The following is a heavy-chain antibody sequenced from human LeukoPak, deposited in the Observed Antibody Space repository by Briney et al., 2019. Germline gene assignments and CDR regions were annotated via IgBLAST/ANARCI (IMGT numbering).Heavy chain of an antibody. V-gene: IGHV4-30-4*01. D-gene: IGHD3-22*01. Sequence: SETLSLTCTDSGGSISSGDYYWSWIRQPPGKGLEWIGYIYYSGSTYYNPSLKSRVTISVDTSKNQFSLKLSSVTAADTAVYYCARVGGTMIPRPLTGFDPWGQGTLVTVSS. CDR3: ARVGGTMIPRPLTGFDP. CDR1: GGSISSGDYY. CDR2: IYYSGST. J-gene: IGHJ5*02.